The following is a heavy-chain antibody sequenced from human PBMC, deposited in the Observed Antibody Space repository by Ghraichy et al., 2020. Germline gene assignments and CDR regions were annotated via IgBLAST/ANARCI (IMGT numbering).Heavy chain of an antibody. J-gene: IGHJ5*02. CDR2: IYNDGIT. Sequence: SETLSLTCTVSGGSISNYYGSWIRQPAGKGLEWIGRIYNDGITNYNPALQSRVTMSVDTSKNQYSLKLRSVTAADTAVYYCAANYGVNSWLDPWGQGTLVTVSS. CDR1: GGSISNYY. V-gene: IGHV4-4*07. D-gene: IGHD4-23*01. CDR3: AANYGVNSWLDP.